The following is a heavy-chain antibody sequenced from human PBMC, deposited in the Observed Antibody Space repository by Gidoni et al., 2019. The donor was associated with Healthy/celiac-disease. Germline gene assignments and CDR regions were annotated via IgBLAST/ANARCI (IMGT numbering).Heavy chain of an antibody. J-gene: IGHJ4*02. CDR3: ARDLLYGAFDY. D-gene: IGHD4-17*01. V-gene: IGHV3-21*01. Sequence: EVQLVESGGGLVKPGGSLRLSCAASGFTFSSYSMNWVRQAPGKGLEWVSSISSSSSYIYYADSVKGRFTISRDNAKNSLYLQMNSLRAEDTAVYYCARDLLYGAFDYWGQGTLVTVSS. CDR2: ISSSSSYI. CDR1: GFTFSSYS.